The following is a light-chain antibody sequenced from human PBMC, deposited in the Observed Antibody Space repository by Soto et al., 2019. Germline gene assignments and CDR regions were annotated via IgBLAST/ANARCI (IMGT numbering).Light chain of an antibody. CDR3: QQRGYWPL. J-gene: IGKJ3*01. CDR2: DAS. V-gene: IGKV3-11*01. CDR1: QSVRSY. Sequence: EIVLTQSPATLSLSPGERATLSCRASQSVRSYLSWYQQKPGQAPRLLIYDASTRATGIPARFSGSGSGTDFTLTISSLEPEDFAVYYCQQRGYWPLFGPGTKVDIK.